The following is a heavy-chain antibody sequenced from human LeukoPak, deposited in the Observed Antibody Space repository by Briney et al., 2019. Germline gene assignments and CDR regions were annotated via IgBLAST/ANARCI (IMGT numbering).Heavy chain of an antibody. Sequence: GGSLTLSCAASGFTFSSYAMSWVRQAPGKGLEWVSAISGSGGSTYYADSVKGRFTISGDNSKNTLYLQMNSLRAEDTAVYYCAKGGDYVDYYYGMDVWGQGTTVTVSS. CDR3: AKGGDYVDYYYGMDV. CDR2: ISGSGGST. CDR1: GFTFSSYA. J-gene: IGHJ6*02. D-gene: IGHD4-17*01. V-gene: IGHV3-23*01.